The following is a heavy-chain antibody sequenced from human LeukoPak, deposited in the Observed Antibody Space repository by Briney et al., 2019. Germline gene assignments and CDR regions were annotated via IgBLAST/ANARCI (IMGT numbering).Heavy chain of an antibody. CDR2: IIPIFGTA. Sequence: SVKVSCKASGGTFSSYAISWVRQAPGQGLEWMGGIIPIFGTANYAQKFQGRVTITADESTSTAYMELSSLRSEDTAVYYCARPSLVAPAAPQPYYYYYGMDVWGQGTTVTVSS. J-gene: IGHJ6*02. CDR3: ARPSLVAPAAPQPYYYYYGMDV. D-gene: IGHD2-2*01. V-gene: IGHV1-69*13. CDR1: GGTFSSYA.